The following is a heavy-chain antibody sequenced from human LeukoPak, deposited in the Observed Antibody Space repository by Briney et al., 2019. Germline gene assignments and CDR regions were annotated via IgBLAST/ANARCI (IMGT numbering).Heavy chain of an antibody. J-gene: IGHJ4*02. Sequence: PGGSLRLSCAASGFTVSSNYMSWVRQAPGKGLEWVSVIYSGGSTYYADSVKGRFTISRDNSKNTLYLQVNSLRAEDTAVYYCAGSRDGYNFDYWGQGTLVTVSS. D-gene: IGHD5-24*01. CDR2: IYSGGST. V-gene: IGHV3-53*01. CDR1: GFTVSSNY. CDR3: AGSRDGYNFDY.